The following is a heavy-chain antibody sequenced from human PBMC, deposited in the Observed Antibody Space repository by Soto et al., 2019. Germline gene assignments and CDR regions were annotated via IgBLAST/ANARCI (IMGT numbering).Heavy chain of an antibody. V-gene: IGHV4-59*01. CDR3: ARGWGGPYYFDT. CDR1: GGSLSSFY. CDR2: IYHSGST. J-gene: IGHJ5*02. D-gene: IGHD3-9*01. Sequence: LSLTCTVSGGSLSSFYWVWIRQTPGKELEWIGQIYHSGSTIYNPSLESRVTILVDSSKNHVSLDLTSLTAADTAVYYCARGWGGPYYFDTWGQGALVTVSS.